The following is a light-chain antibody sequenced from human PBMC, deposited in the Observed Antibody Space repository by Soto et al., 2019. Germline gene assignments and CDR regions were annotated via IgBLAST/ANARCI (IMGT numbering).Light chain of an antibody. CDR1: QSISSW. J-gene: IGKJ1*01. Sequence: DLQMTQSPSSVSASVGDRVTITCRASQSISSWLAWYQQKPGKAPKLLIYDTSSLQSGVPSRFSGSGSGTDFTLTISSLQPDDFATYYCQQANSFPRTFGQGTKVEIK. V-gene: IGKV1-12*01. CDR3: QQANSFPRT. CDR2: DTS.